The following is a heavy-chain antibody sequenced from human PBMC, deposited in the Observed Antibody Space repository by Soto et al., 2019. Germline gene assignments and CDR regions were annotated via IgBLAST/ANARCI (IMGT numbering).Heavy chain of an antibody. V-gene: IGHV3-23*01. CDR3: AKYTWLQFENHFDY. D-gene: IGHD5-12*01. Sequence: GGSLRLSCAASGFTFSSYAMSWVRQAPGKGQEWVSAISGSGGSTYYADSVKGRFTISRDNSKNTQYLQMNSLRAEDTSVYYCAKYTWLQFENHFDYWGQGTLVTVSS. J-gene: IGHJ4*02. CDR2: ISGSGGST. CDR1: GFTFSSYA.